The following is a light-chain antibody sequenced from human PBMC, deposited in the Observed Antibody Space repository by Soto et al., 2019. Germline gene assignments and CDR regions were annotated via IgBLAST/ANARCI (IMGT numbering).Light chain of an antibody. J-gene: IGKJ2*01. Sequence: DLQMTQSPSSLSASVGDRVTITCRASQSISSYLNWYQQKPGKAPQLLIYAASSLQSGVPSGFSGSGSGTDFTLTISSLQPEDFATYYCQHSYITPYTFGQGTKLESK. CDR3: QHSYITPYT. CDR2: AAS. CDR1: QSISSY. V-gene: IGKV1-39*01.